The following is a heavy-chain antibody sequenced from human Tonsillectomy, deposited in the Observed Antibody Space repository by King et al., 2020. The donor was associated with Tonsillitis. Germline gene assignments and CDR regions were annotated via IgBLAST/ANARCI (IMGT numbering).Heavy chain of an antibody. J-gene: IGHJ4*02. CDR3: ARDGATTVTDY. Sequence: VQLVESGGGLVKPGGSLRLSCAASGFTFSSYSMNWVRQAPGNGLELVSSLSSSSSSIYYSDSVKGRFTSSSGNAKNSLYLQMNSLRAEDTAVYYCARDGATTVTDYWGQGTLVTVSS. D-gene: IGHD1-26*01. CDR1: GFTFSSYS. CDR2: LSSSSSSI. V-gene: IGHV3-21*01.